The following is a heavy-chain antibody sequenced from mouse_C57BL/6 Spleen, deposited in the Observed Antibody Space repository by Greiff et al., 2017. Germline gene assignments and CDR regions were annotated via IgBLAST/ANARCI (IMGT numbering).Heavy chain of an antibody. CDR3: ARGGWDDAMDY. D-gene: IGHD4-1*01. Sequence: EVKLQQSGPELVKPGASVKISCKASGYSFTGYYMNWVKQSPEKSLEWIGEINPSTGGTTYNQKFKAKATLTVDKSSSTAYMQLKSLTSEDSAVYYCARGGWDDAMDYWGQGTSVTVSS. CDR2: INPSTGGT. CDR1: GYSFTGYY. V-gene: IGHV1-42*01. J-gene: IGHJ4*01.